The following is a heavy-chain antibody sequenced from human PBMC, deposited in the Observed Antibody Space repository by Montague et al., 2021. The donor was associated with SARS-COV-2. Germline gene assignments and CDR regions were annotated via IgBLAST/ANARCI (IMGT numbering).Heavy chain of an antibody. CDR2: IYKNENS. J-gene: IGHJ4*02. V-gene: IGHV4-59*13. CDR1: GGSISSYY. CDR3: AGERDYRRNLDF. D-gene: IGHD4-17*01. Sequence: SETLSLTCTVSGGSISSYYWCWIRQTPGKGLEWVAYIYKNENSNYNPSLKSRVAISLDTSRSQIYLNMPSVTAADTAMYFCAGERDYRRNLDFWGQGALVSV.